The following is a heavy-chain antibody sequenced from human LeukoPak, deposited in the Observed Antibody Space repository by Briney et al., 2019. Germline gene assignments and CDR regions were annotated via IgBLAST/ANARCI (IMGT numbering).Heavy chain of an antibody. Sequence: GGSLRLSCAASGFTFISYAMSWVRQAPGKGLEWVSSMSGSGGSTYYADSVKGRFTISRDNSKNTLYLQMNSLRDEDTALYYCAKAGIGVVGYFDYWGQGTLVTVSS. CDR2: MSGSGGST. D-gene: IGHD6-19*01. CDR3: AKAGIGVVGYFDY. J-gene: IGHJ4*02. V-gene: IGHV3-23*01. CDR1: GFTFISYA.